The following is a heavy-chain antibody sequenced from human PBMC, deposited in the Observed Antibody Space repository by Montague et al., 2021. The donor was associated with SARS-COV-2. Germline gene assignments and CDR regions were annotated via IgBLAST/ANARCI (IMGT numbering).Heavy chain of an antibody. CDR3: ARDRPFMLSANSWSSAFDP. J-gene: IGHJ5*02. Sequence: SLRLSCAASGFSFNNYAMHWVRQAPGKGLEWVALISYDASNKYYEDSLQGRFTISRDNSKNTLYLQLNSLTSEDTAMYYCARDRPFMLSANSWSSAFDPWGQGTLVTVSS. D-gene: IGHD6-13*01. V-gene: IGHV3-30*01. CDR2: ISYDASNK. CDR1: GFSFNNYA.